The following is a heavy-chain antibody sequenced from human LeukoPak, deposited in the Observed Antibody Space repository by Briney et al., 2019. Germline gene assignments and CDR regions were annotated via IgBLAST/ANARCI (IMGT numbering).Heavy chain of an antibody. CDR1: GFTFSSYG. D-gene: IGHD3-10*01. V-gene: IGHV3-30*02. CDR3: AKDTLGYGSGSTVRSGYFDC. Sequence: GGALRLSCAASGFTFSSYGMHWVRQAPGKGREGVAFIRYDGSNKYYAASVKGRFTISRDNSKNTLYLQMNSLRAEDTAVYYCAKDTLGYGSGSTVRSGYFDCWGEGTLVAVSS. CDR2: IRYDGSNK. J-gene: IGHJ4*02.